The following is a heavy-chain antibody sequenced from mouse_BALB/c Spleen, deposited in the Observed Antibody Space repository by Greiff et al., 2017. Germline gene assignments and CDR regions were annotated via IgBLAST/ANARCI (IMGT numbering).Heavy chain of an antibody. CDR2: IDPFNGGT. J-gene: IGHJ2*01. CDR1: GYSFTSYY. CDR3: ARGGYYGNYGDFDY. Sequence: EVQLQQSGPELMKPGASVKISCKASGYSFTSYYMHWVKQSHGKSLEWIGYIDPFNGGTSYNQKFKGKATLTVDKSSSTAYMHLSSLTSEDSAVYYCARGGYYGNYGDFDYWGQGTTLTVSS. D-gene: IGHD2-1*01. V-gene: IGHV1S135*01.